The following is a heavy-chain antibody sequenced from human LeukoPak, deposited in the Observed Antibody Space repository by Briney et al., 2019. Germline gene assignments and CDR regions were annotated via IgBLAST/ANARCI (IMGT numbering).Heavy chain of an antibody. V-gene: IGHV3-48*01. CDR1: GFTFSSYS. Sequence: GRSLRLSCAASGFTFSSYSMNWVRQAPGKGLEWVSYISSSSSTIYYAGSVKGRFTISRDNAKNSLYLQMSSLRSEDTAVYYCAGRTGSTAAPLDYWGQGTLVTVSS. CDR3: AGRTGSTAAPLDY. CDR2: ISSSSSTI. J-gene: IGHJ4*02. D-gene: IGHD6-13*01.